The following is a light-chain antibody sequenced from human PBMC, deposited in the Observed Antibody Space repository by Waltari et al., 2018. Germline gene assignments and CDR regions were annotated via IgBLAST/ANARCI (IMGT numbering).Light chain of an antibody. CDR2: GAS. V-gene: IGKV3-20*01. CDR1: QGVSSSY. J-gene: IGKJ1*01. Sequence: PGERATLSCRASQGVSSSYLAWYQHQPGQAPRLLIFGASNRATGIPDRFSGSESGTDFTLTISRLEPDDFAVYYCHQYGDSPQTFGQGTKVEIK. CDR3: HQYGDSPQT.